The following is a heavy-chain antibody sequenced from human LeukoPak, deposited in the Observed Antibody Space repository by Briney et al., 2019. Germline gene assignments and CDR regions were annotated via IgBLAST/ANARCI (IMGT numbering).Heavy chain of an antibody. D-gene: IGHD6-25*01. J-gene: IGHJ6*04. Sequence: GGSLRLSCAASGFTFSNYGMNWVRQAPGKGLEWVSGISGSGHSTGSADSVNGRFTTSRDNSKNTLYLHLNSLRAEDTAVYYCARDGTPIHSSGWVYMDVWGKGTTVTISS. CDR2: ISGSGHST. CDR3: ARDGTPIHSSGWVYMDV. V-gene: IGHV3-23*01. CDR1: GFTFSNYG.